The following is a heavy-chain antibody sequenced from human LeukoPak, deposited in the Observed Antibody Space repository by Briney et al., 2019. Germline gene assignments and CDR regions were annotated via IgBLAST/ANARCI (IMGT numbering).Heavy chain of an antibody. J-gene: IGHJ6*02. V-gene: IGHV1-69*13. D-gene: IGHD3-22*01. CDR2: IIPIFGTA. Sequence: SVKVSCKASGGTLISYAISWVRQAPGQGLEWMGGIIPIFGTANYAQKFQGRVTITADESTSTAYMELSSLRSEGTAVYYCASPYFHYYDSSGPHHYYYYGMDVWGQGTTVTVSS. CDR1: GGTLISYA. CDR3: ASPYFHYYDSSGPHHYYYYGMDV.